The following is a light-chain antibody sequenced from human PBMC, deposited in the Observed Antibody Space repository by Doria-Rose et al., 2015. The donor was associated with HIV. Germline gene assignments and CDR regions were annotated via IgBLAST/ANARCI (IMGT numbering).Light chain of an antibody. Sequence: TQSPGTLSLSPGERATLSCRASQSISANYLAWYQQRPGQSPRLLIYGASSRATDIPDRFSGSGSGTDFTLTTGRLEPEDFAVYYCHQYASSRTFGQGTKVEIK. V-gene: IGKV3-20*01. CDR1: QSISANY. CDR2: GAS. CDR3: HQYASSRT. J-gene: IGKJ1*01.